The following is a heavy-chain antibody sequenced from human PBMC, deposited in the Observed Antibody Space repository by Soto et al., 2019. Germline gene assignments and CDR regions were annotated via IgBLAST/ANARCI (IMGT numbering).Heavy chain of an antibody. CDR1: GLTFDEHA. CDR2: IFWSGGSV. J-gene: IGHJ6*02. Sequence: EVQPVESGGGLVQPGRSLRLSCVVSGLTFDEHAMHWVRQGPGKGLEWVSGIFWSGGSVGYADSVKGRFTVSRDKAKNSLYLQMDSLRAEDTALYYCARDLTPGGADVWGQGTTVTVSS. CDR3: ARDLTPGGADV. V-gene: IGHV3-9*01. D-gene: IGHD4-17*01.